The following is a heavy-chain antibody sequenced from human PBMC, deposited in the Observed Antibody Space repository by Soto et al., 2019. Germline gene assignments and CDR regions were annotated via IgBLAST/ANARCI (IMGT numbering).Heavy chain of an antibody. CDR1: GGSVTSDEDY. D-gene: IGHD3-10*01. J-gene: IGHJ6*02. Sequence: SETLSLTCTVSGGSVTSDEDYWTWIRQPPGKGLEWIGYIYYSGSTYYNPSLKSRVTISVDTSKNQFSLRLSSVTAADTAAYYCPRLGKVRGVIIRHSCPGDYYYYGMDVWGQGNKVPVSS. CDR3: PRLGKVRGVIIRHSCPGDYYYYGMDV. CDR2: IYYSGST. V-gene: IGHV4-30-4*01.